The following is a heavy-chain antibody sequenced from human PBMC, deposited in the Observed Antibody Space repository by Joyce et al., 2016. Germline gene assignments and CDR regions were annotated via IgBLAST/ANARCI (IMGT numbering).Heavy chain of an antibody. CDR1: GFTFDKCS. Sequence: EGLLVEAGGGLVQPGRSLRLSCKASGFTFDKCSMHWVRQAPGKGLEWVSGISWNSNYIGYADSVKGRFTISRDNAKRSLYLQMNTLTTEDTAVYYCARVDSSTWKVFDYWGQGTLVSVSS. V-gene: IGHV3-9*01. CDR2: ISWNSNYI. J-gene: IGHJ4*02. D-gene: IGHD6-19*01. CDR3: ARVDSSTWKVFDY.